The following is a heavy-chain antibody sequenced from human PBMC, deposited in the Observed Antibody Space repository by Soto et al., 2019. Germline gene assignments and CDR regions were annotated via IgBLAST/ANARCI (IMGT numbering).Heavy chain of an antibody. CDR1: GYTFTSYY. V-gene: IGHV1-46*03. CDR3: ATAPSYCSCCSCYPGNNWFDS. Sequence: GASVKVSCKASGYTFTSYYMHWVRQAPGQGLEWMGIINPSGGSTSYAQKFQGRVTMTRDTSTSTVYMELSSLRSEDTAVYYCATAPSYCSCCSCYPGNNWFDSWGQGTLVTVSS. CDR2: INPSGGST. J-gene: IGHJ5*01. D-gene: IGHD2-15*01.